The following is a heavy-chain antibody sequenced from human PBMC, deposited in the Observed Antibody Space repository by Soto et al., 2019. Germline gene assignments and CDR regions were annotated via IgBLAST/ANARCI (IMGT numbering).Heavy chain of an antibody. D-gene: IGHD2-21*02. CDR2: ISGSGGAT. J-gene: IGHJ4*02. CDR3: ARTRTAFYRYYFDS. CDR1: GFTFRGCG. Sequence: PVGSLRLSCSTSGFTFRGCGIHWVRQAPGKGLEWVSGISGSGGATYYTDSVEGRFTISKDFSKNTVSLQMTGLRVDDTAVYYCARTRTAFYRYYFDSWGQGALVTVS. V-gene: IGHV3-23*01.